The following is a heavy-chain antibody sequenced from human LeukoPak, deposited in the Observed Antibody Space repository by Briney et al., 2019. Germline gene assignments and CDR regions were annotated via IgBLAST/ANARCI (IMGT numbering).Heavy chain of an antibody. V-gene: IGHV4-59*01. Sequence: PSETLSLTCTVTGGSISGFYWGWIRQPHGKGLEWIGFIYYSGSANYNPSLKSRVTMSVDMSKNQFSLKLSSVTAADTAFYYCARDRDSSGWFDYWGQGALVTVSS. CDR3: ARDRDSSGWFDY. CDR1: GGSISGFY. CDR2: IYYSGSA. J-gene: IGHJ4*02. D-gene: IGHD6-19*01.